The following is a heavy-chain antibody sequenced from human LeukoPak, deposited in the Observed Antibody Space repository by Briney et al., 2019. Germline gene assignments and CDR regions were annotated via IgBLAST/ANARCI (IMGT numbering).Heavy chain of an antibody. Sequence: GRSLRLSCAASGFTLSSYGMHWVRQAPGKGLEWVAVIWYDGSNKYYADSVKGRFTISRDNSKNTLYLQMNSLRAEDTAVYYCARVVDTAMVLDYWGQGTLVTVSS. D-gene: IGHD5-18*01. CDR2: IWYDGSNK. CDR3: ARVVDTAMVLDY. CDR1: GFTLSSYG. V-gene: IGHV3-33*01. J-gene: IGHJ4*02.